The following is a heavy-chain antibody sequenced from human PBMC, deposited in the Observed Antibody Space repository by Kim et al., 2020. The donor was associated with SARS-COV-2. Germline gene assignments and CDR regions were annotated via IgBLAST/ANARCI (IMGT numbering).Heavy chain of an antibody. Sequence: VKVRFTISRDNAKNSLYLQMNSLRAEDTAVYYCARVGLVKNSYYYYMDVWGKGTTVTVSS. V-gene: IGHV3-11*06. J-gene: IGHJ6*03. CDR3: ARVGLVKNSYYYYMDV. D-gene: IGHD3-9*01.